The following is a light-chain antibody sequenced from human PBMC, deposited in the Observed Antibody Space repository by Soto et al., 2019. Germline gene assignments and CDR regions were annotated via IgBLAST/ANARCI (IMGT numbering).Light chain of an antibody. CDR3: QQYKSYSLT. J-gene: IGKJ1*01. CDR2: DAS. Sequence: DIQMTQSPSTLSAAVGDSVTITCRASQSISMWLAWYQQKPGKAPNLLIYDASNLESGVPSRFSGSGSGTEFTLTITSLQPDDFATYYCQQYKSYSLTLGQGTKV. V-gene: IGKV1-5*01. CDR1: QSISMW.